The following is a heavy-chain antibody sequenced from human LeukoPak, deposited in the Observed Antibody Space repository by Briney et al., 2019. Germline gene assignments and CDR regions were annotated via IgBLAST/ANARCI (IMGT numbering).Heavy chain of an antibody. CDR1: GGTFSNYA. CDR3: ARDLRYSSSSENYYYYGMDV. Sequence: ASVKVSCKASGGTFSNYAISWVRQAPGQGLEWMGWINPNSGGTNYAQKFQGWVTMTRDTSISTAYMELSRLRSDDTAVYYCARDLRYSSSSENYYYYGMDVWGQGTTVTVSS. D-gene: IGHD6-6*01. V-gene: IGHV1-2*04. CDR2: INPNSGGT. J-gene: IGHJ6*02.